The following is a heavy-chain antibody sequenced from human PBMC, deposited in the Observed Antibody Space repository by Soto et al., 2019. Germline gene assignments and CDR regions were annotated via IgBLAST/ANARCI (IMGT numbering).Heavy chain of an antibody. Sequence: EVQLLESGGGLVQPGGSLRLSCAASGFTFSSYAMSWVRQAPGKGLEWVSAISGSGGSTYYADSVKGRFTISRDNSKNTLYLQMNSLRAEDTAVYYCAKDQGGSGSYYVSQPDYWGQGTLVTVSS. J-gene: IGHJ4*02. CDR3: AKDQGGSGSYYVSQPDY. V-gene: IGHV3-23*01. CDR2: ISGSGGST. D-gene: IGHD3-10*01. CDR1: GFTFSSYA.